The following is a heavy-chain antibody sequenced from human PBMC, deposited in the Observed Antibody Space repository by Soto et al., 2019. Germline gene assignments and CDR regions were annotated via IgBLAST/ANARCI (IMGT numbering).Heavy chain of an antibody. J-gene: IGHJ4*02. Sequence: PSETLSLTCAVYGGSFSGYYWTWIRQPPGTGLEWIGDINHSGSTNYNPSLQNRVTISVDTSKNQVSLKVTSVTAADTAVYYCARDHPHSYGVYYFDYWGQGTPVTVSS. CDR1: GGSFSGYY. V-gene: IGHV4-34*01. CDR2: INHSGST. D-gene: IGHD5-18*01. CDR3: ARDHPHSYGVYYFDY.